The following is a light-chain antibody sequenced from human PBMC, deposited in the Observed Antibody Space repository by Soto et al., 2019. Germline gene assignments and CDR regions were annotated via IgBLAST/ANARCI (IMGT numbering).Light chain of an antibody. CDR2: EVS. J-gene: IGLJ2*01. Sequence: QSVLTQPASVSGSPGQSITISCTGTSSDVGAYNYVSWYQQHPGKAPKLMIYEVSNRPSGVSNRFSGSKSDNTASLTISGLQAEDEADYYCSSYTSNSILVVFGGGTKVTVL. CDR3: SSYTSNSILVV. V-gene: IGLV2-14*01. CDR1: SSDVGAYNY.